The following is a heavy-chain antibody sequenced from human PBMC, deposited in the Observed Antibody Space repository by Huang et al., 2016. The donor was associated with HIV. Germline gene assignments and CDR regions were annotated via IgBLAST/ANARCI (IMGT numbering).Heavy chain of an antibody. CDR2: ISGYNVKT. V-gene: IGHV1-18*01. J-gene: IGHJ1*01. D-gene: IGHD3-22*01. CDR1: GYTFTNYA. CDR3: ARERYYYDRSGYYTPVEYFHH. Sequence: QVQLVQSGAEVKKPGASVKVSCKASGYTFTNYAINWVRQAPGQSLEWMGWISGYNVKTNYAQKVQGRVTMTKDTSTSTAYMELRSRISDDTAVYYCARERYYYDRSGYYTPVEYFHHWGQGTLVTVSS.